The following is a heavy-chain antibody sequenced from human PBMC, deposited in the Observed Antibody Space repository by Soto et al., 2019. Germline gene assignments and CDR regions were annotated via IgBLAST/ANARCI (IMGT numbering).Heavy chain of an antibody. CDR2: IDTDGNSR. Sequence: GGSLRLSCVASGFTFSSYWMHWLRQAPGRELVWVSEIDTDGNSRNYADSVKGRFTISRDNAKNTLYLQMNSLTAEDTAVYFCASLSAQVDFWGRGTLVTVSS. J-gene: IGHJ4*02. CDR1: GFTFSSYW. V-gene: IGHV3-74*01. D-gene: IGHD6-13*01. CDR3: ASLSAQVDF.